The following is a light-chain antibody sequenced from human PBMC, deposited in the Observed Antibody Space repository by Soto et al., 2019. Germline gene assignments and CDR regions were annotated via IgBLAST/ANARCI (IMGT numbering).Light chain of an antibody. CDR2: AGS. CDR1: QSISIY. Sequence: DIQMTQSPSSLSASVGDRVTITCRASQSISIYLNWYQQKPGKAPILLVYAGSSLQGGVPSRFGGSGSGTDFTLTITSLQPEDFATYYYQQSYSTPTFGGGTKVDIK. J-gene: IGKJ4*01. V-gene: IGKV1-39*01. CDR3: QQSYSTPT.